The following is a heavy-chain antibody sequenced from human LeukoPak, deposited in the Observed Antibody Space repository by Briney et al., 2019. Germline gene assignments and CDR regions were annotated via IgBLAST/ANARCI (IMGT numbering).Heavy chain of an antibody. V-gene: IGHV3-30*04. J-gene: IGHJ4*02. CDR3: AKDVGKWESLHFFDY. CDR1: GFTFSSYA. Sequence: PGGSLRLSCAASGFTFSSYAMHWVRQAPGKGLEWVAVISHDGKVKYYADSVKGRFTMSRDDSKNTLYLQMNSLKTEDTAVYYCAKDVGKWESLHFFDYWGQGTLVAVSS. CDR2: ISHDGKVK. D-gene: IGHD1-26*01.